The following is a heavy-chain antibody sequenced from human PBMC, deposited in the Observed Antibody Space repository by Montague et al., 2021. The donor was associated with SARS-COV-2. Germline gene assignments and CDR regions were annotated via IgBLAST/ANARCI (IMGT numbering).Heavy chain of an antibody. CDR1: GGSISSGGYY. CDR3: ARVRITMIIVVTYFDY. V-gene: IGHV4-31*03. D-gene: IGHD3-22*01. Sequence: TLSLTCTVSGGSISSGGYYWSWIRRHPGKGLEWIGYIYYSGSTYYXPSLKSRVTISVDTSKNQFSLKLSSVTAADTAVYYCARVRITMIIVVTYFDYWGQGTLVTVSS. J-gene: IGHJ4*02. CDR2: IYYSGST.